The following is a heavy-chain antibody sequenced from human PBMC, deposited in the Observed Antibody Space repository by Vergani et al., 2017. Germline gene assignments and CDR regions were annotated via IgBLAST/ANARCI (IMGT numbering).Heavy chain of an antibody. J-gene: IGHJ4*02. D-gene: IGHD3-16*01. CDR1: GGSIIRGNYY. Sequence: QVQLQESGPGLVKPFQTLSLTCAVSGGSIIRGNYYWSWIRQPAGKGLEWIGHKYSSGSTNYNPSLKSRVTISIDTSKRQFSLRRSSVTAADTAVYYCARGTYTGAYQTPLDYWGRGTLVAVSS. CDR2: KYSSGST. CDR3: ARGTYTGAYQTPLDY. V-gene: IGHV4-61*02.